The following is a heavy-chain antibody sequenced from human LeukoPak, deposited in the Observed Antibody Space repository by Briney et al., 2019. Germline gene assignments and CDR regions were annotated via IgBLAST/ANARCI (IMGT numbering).Heavy chain of an antibody. D-gene: IGHD3-10*01. CDR2: IWYDGSNK. V-gene: IGHV3-33*01. CDR3: ATWRGSGSYGGYFDY. Sequence: GESLRLSCAASGFTFSSYGMHWVRQAPGKGLEWVAVIWYDGSNKYYADSVKGRFTISRDNSKNTLYLQMNSLRVEDTAVYYCATWRGSGSYGGYFDYWGQGTPVTVSS. J-gene: IGHJ4*02. CDR1: GFTFSSYG.